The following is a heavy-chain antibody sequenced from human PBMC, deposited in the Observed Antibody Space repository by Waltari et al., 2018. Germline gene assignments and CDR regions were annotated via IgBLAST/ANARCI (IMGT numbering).Heavy chain of an antibody. Sequence: QVQLQQWGAGLLKPSETLSLTCAVYGGSFSGYYWSWIRQPPGKGLEWIGEINHSGSTNYNPSLKSRVTISVDTSKNQFSLKLSSVTAADTAVYYCARHRAGYYDSSGYQYYYYYYGMDVWGQGTTVTVSS. CDR2: INHSGST. J-gene: IGHJ6*02. CDR1: GGSFSGYY. CDR3: ARHRAGYYDSSGYQYYYYYYGMDV. D-gene: IGHD3-22*01. V-gene: IGHV4-34*01.